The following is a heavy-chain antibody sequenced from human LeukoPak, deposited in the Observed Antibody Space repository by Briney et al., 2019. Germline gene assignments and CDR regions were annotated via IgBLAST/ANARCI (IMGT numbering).Heavy chain of an antibody. V-gene: IGHV1-2*02. CDR2: INPNSGGT. CDR1: GYTFTGYY. D-gene: IGHD4-4*01. J-gene: IGHJ6*02. CDR3: ARDDYSNYGLYYYYYGMDV. Sequence: ASVKVSCKASGYTFTGYYMHWVRQAPGQGLEWMGWINPNSGGTNYAQKFQGRVTMTRDTSISTAYMELSRLRSDDTAVYYCARDDYSNYGLYYYYYGMDVWGQGTTVTVSS.